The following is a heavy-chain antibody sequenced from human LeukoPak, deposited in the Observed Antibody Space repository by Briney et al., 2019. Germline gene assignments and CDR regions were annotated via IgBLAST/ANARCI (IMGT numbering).Heavy chain of an antibody. CDR1: GYSFTNYY. V-gene: IGHV1-46*01. J-gene: IGHJ4*02. CDR2: INPSGGSS. CDR3: ARTRGYYFDY. Sequence: ASVRVSCKASGYSFTNYYMHWVRQAPGQGLEWMGMINPSGGSSTYAQKFQGRVTMTRDMSTSTVYMELSSLTSEDTAVYYCARTRGYYFDYWGQGTLVTVSS.